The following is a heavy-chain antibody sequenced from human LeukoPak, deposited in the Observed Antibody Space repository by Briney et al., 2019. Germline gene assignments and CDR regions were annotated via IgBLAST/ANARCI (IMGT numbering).Heavy chain of an antibody. Sequence: GESLKISCAASGFTFRDYEMNWVRQGPGKGLEWVSYISGSGRTIYYADSVKGRFTISRDSAKNSLYLQMNSLRAEDTAVYYCARVYHTGYYYYMDVWGRGTTVTVSS. D-gene: IGHD1-1*01. CDR3: ARVYHTGYYYYMDV. CDR1: GFTFRDYE. V-gene: IGHV3-48*03. CDR2: ISGSGRTI. J-gene: IGHJ6*03.